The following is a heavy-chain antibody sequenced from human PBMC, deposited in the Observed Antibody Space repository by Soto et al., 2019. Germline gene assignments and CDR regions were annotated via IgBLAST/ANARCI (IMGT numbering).Heavy chain of an antibody. J-gene: IGHJ3*02. Sequence: GSLLLACLASRFTFSSYAMHWVRQAAGKGLEYVSSISSNGDSTYYADSVKGRFTISRDNSKNTMYLQMSSLRAEDTAVYYCVKYYYDSSGYYGLNAFDIWGQGTMVTVSS. CDR3: VKYYYDSSGYYGLNAFDI. D-gene: IGHD3-22*01. CDR1: RFTFSSYA. V-gene: IGHV3-64D*06. CDR2: ISSNGDST.